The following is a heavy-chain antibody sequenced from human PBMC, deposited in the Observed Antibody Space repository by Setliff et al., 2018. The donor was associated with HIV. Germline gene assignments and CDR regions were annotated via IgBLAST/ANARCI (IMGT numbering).Heavy chain of an antibody. CDR2: IYYNGGT. Sequence: SETLSLTCSVSSGSISGSYWSWIRRPPGKGLEWIGFIYYNGGTNYNPSLKSRVTISVDTSKKQFFVKLSSVTAADTAVYYCARVGGFGYGGNSGAYYFDYWGQGMLVTVSS. CDR1: SGSISGSY. V-gene: IGHV4-59*01. D-gene: IGHD5-18*01. J-gene: IGHJ4*02. CDR3: ARVGGFGYGGNSGAYYFDY.